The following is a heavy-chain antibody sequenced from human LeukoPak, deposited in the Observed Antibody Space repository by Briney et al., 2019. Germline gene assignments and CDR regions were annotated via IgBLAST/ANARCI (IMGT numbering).Heavy chain of an antibody. CDR2: ISAYNGNT. V-gene: IGHV1-18*04. CDR1: GCTFTSYG. J-gene: IGHJ4*02. D-gene: IGHD5-12*01. Sequence: ASVKVSCKASGCTFTSYGISWVRQAPGQGLEWMGWISAYNGNTNYAQKLQGRVTMTTDTSTGTAYMELRSLRSDDTAVYYCARDLYSGYELLWDYWGQGTLVTVSS. CDR3: ARDLYSGYELLWDY.